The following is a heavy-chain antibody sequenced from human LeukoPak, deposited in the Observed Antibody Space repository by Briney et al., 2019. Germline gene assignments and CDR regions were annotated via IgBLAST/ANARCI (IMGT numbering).Heavy chain of an antibody. D-gene: IGHD3-22*01. J-gene: IGHJ4*02. CDR3: ARDFSSYYANSAYYGDTWFDY. CDR2: IYASGNT. Sequence: SETLSLTCTVSGGSVTSYYWSWIRQPPGQGLEWIGYIYASGNTNSNPSLKSRVTMSVDTSNDQFSLMLTSVTAEDTAVYYCARDFSSYYANSAYYGDTWFDYWGQGTLVTVSS. CDR1: GGSVTSYY. V-gene: IGHV4-59*02.